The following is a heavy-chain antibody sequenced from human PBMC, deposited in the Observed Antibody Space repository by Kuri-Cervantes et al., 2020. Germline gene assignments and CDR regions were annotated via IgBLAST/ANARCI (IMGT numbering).Heavy chain of an antibody. CDR1: GFTVSSNY. CDR2: IYSGGST. J-gene: IGHJ6*02. Sequence: GGSLRLSCAASGFTVSSNYMSWVRQAPGKGLEWVSVIYSGGSTCYADSVKGRFSISRDNATNTLYLHMNSLSAEDTAVYYCAMGDNYGMDVWGQGTTVTVSS. V-gene: IGHV3-53*01. CDR3: AMGDNYGMDV. D-gene: IGHD3-16*01.